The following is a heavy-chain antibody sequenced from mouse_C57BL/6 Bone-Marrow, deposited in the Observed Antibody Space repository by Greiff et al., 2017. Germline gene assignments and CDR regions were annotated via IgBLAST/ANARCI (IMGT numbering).Heavy chain of an antibody. CDR3: ARLAY. Sequence: EVQGVESGGDLVKPGGSLKLSCAASGFTFSSYGMSWVRQTPDKRLEWVATISSGGSYTYYPDSVKGRFTISRDNAKNTLYLQMSSLKSEDTAMYYCARLAYWGPGTLVTVSA. J-gene: IGHJ3*01. V-gene: IGHV5-6*01. CDR2: ISSGGSYT. CDR1: GFTFSSYG.